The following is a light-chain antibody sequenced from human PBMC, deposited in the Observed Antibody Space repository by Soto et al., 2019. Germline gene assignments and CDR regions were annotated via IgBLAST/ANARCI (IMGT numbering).Light chain of an antibody. V-gene: IGKV3-15*01. CDR1: QSINSN. J-gene: IGKJ1*01. Sequence: EIVMTQSPATLSVSPGERATLSCRASQSINSNLAWYQQKPGQAPRLLLYGASTGATGIPGRCSGSGSAAEITLTISSLQTEDFAVYYCQQYNNWPKTFGQGTKVEIK. CDR2: GAS. CDR3: QQYNNWPKT.